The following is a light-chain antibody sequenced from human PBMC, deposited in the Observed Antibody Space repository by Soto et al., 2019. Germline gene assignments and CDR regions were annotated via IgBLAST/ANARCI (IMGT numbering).Light chain of an antibody. Sequence: DIPMAQSPSTLSASMGDRVTITCRASDNIHRWLAWYQQKPGQAARLLIYDTSTLKTGVPSRFSGSGSGTEFNLTIADLQPDDFATYFCQQYNSYSWTFGQGTKV. V-gene: IGKV1-5*01. J-gene: IGKJ1*01. CDR1: DNIHRW. CDR3: QQYNSYSWT. CDR2: DTS.